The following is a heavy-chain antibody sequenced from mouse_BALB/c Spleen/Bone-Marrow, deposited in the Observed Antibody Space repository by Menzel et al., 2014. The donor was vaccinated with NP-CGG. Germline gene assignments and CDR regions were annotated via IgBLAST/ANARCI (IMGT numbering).Heavy chain of an antibody. D-gene: IGHD1-1*01. CDR3: AFYYYGSSLFAY. V-gene: IGHV14-3*02. J-gene: IGHJ3*01. Sequence: VQLKESGAELVKPGASVKLSCTASGFNIGDTYMHWVKQRPEQGLEWIGRIDPANGNTKYDPKFQGKATITADTSSNTAYLQLSSLTSEDTAVYYCAFYYYGSSLFAYWGQGTLVTVSA. CDR1: GFNIGDTY. CDR2: IDPANGNT.